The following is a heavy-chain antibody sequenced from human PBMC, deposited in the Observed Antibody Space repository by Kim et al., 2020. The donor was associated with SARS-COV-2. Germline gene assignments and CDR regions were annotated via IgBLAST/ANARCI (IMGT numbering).Heavy chain of an antibody. Sequence: GGSLRLSCEASGFTFSGYTMNWVRQAPGKGLEWVSVIYYNRSNKYYADSVEGRFTISRDNARNSLFMQMDSLRAEDTAVYHCARDDQHSLDEFWIAHGPVYCMHVWGKGTTLTVS. V-gene: IGHV3-30*04. D-gene: IGHD3-3*01. J-gene: IGHJ6*03. CDR2: IYYNRSNK. CDR3: ARDDQHSLDEFWIAHGPVYCMHV. CDR1: GFTFSGYT.